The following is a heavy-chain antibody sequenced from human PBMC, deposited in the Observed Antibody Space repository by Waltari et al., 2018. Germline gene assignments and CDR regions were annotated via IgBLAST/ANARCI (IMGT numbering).Heavy chain of an antibody. Sequence: QVQLVQSGAEVKKPGASVKVSCKASGYTFTSYDINWVRQATGQGLGWMGWMNPNSGNTGYAQKFQGRVTITRNTSISTAYMELSSLRSEDTAVYYCSRGKTYYDYIWGSYRLYYFDYWGQGTLVTVSS. CDR2: MNPNSGNT. D-gene: IGHD3-16*02. V-gene: IGHV1-8*03. CDR1: GYTFTSYD. J-gene: IGHJ4*02. CDR3: SRGKTYYDYIWGSYRLYYFDY.